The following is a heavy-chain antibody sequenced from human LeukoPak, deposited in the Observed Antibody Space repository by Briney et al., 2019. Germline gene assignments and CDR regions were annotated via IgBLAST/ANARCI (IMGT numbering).Heavy chain of an antibody. CDR1: GYTFTSYA. CDR2: INAGNGNT. V-gene: IGHV1-3*01. D-gene: IGHD3-22*01. CDR3: ARGGFAYFDSSGYSGEALDI. J-gene: IGHJ3*02. Sequence: GASVKVSCKASGYTFTSYAMHWVRQAPGQRLEWMGWINAGNGNTKYSQKFQGRVTITRDTSASTAYMELRSLRSDDTAVYYCARGGFAYFDSSGYSGEALDIWGPGTTVTVSS.